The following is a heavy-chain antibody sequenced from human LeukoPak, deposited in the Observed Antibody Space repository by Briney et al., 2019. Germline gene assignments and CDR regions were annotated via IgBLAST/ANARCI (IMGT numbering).Heavy chain of an antibody. Sequence: NPSETLSLTCAVYGGSFSGYYWSWIRKPPGKGLEWIGEINHSGSTNYNPSLKSRVTISVDTSKNQFSLKLSSVTAADTAVYYCARGVYDYVWGSYRYTASYYFDYWGQGTLVTVSS. CDR1: GGSFSGYY. V-gene: IGHV4-34*01. CDR2: INHSGST. J-gene: IGHJ4*02. CDR3: ARGVYDYVWGSYRYTASYYFDY. D-gene: IGHD3-16*02.